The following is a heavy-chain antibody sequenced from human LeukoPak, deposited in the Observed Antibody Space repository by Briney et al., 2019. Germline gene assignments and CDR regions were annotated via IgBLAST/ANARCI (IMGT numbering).Heavy chain of an antibody. D-gene: IGHD1-26*01. CDR3: AGGVGALDLDL. V-gene: IGHV3-33*08. CDR1: GFTFSSYG. CDR2: IWYDGSNK. Sequence: GGSLRLSCAASGFTFSSYGMHWVRQAPGKGLEWVAVIWYDGSNKYYADSVKGRFTISRDNSKNTMYLQMNSLRAEDTAVYYCAGGVGALDLDLWGRGTLVTVSS. J-gene: IGHJ2*01.